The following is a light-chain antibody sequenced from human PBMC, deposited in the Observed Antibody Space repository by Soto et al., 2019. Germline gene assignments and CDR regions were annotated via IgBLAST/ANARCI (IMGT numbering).Light chain of an antibody. CDR1: QSVSSN. CDR3: QQYNNWPLT. V-gene: IGKV3-15*01. CDR2: GAS. J-gene: IGKJ1*01. Sequence: EVVMTQSPATLSVSPGERATLSCRASQSVSSNLAWYQQKPGQAPRLLIYGASTRARGIPARFSGSGSGTDFTLTISSLQSEDFVVYYCQQYNNWPLTFGQGTKVEIK.